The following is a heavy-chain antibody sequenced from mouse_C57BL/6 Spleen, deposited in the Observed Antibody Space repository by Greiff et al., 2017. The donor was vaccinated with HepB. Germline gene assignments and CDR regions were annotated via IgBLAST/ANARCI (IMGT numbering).Heavy chain of an antibody. D-gene: IGHD1-1*01. V-gene: IGHV1-42*01. Sequence: VQLQQSGPELVKPGASVKISCKASGYSFTGYYMNWVKQSPEKSLEWIGEINPSTGGTTYNQKFKAKDTLTVDKSSSTAYMQLKSLTSEDSAVYYCASYCYGSNGDFDVWGTGTTVTVSS. CDR2: INPSTGGT. CDR3: ASYCYGSNGDFDV. J-gene: IGHJ1*03. CDR1: GYSFTGYY.